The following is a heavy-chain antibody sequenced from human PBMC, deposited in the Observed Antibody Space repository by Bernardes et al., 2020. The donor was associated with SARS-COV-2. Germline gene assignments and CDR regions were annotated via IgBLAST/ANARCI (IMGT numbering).Heavy chain of an antibody. Sequence: GGSLRLSCAASGFSVSSYAMSWVRQSPVKGLEWVSAISGSGGCTFYANSVRGRFAISRDTSKNTLYLHMNSLRAEDTAVYYCAKGEDAYNHATYFDSWGQGTLVTVYS. CDR3: AKGEDAYNHATYFDS. CDR1: GFSVSSYA. V-gene: IGHV3-23*01. J-gene: IGHJ4*02. D-gene: IGHD1-1*01. CDR2: ISGSGGCT.